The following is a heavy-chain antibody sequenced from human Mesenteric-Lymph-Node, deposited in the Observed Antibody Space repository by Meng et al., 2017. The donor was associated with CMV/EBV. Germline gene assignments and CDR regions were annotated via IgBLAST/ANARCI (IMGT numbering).Heavy chain of an antibody. CDR3: ARGYNYGHDY. D-gene: IGHD5-18*01. CDR2: INPNSAVT. V-gene: IGHV1-2*02. CDR1: GYTFTGYY. Sequence: ASVKVSCKASGYTFTGYYVHWVRQAPGQGLEWMGWINPNSAVTNYAQKFQGRVTMTRDTSISTAYMELSSLRSDDTAVYYCARGYNYGHDYWGQGSLVTVSS. J-gene: IGHJ4*02.